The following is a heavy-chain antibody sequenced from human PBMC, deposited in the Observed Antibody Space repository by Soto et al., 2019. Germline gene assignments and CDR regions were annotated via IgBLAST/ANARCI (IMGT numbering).Heavy chain of an antibody. J-gene: IGHJ4*02. CDR2: IYYSGST. Sequence: PSETLSLTCTVSGGSISSGGYYRSWIRQHPGKGLEWIGYIYYSGSTYYNPSLKSRVTISVDTPKNQFSLKLSSVTAADTAVYYCAREAIVVVPAAISHHYYFDYWGQGTLVTVSS. CDR1: GGSISSGGYY. CDR3: AREAIVVVPAAISHHYYFDY. V-gene: IGHV4-31*03. D-gene: IGHD2-2*02.